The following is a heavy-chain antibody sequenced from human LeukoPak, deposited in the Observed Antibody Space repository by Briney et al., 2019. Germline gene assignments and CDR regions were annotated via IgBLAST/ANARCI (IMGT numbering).Heavy chain of an antibody. CDR1: GGSITNYY. J-gene: IGHJ5*02. CDR3: ARAPTGTGGWNWFDP. D-gene: IGHD1-1*01. V-gene: IGHV4-59*12. Sequence: SETLSLTCSLSGGSITNYYWSWIRQPPGKGLEWIAWIYSSGNTDYNPSLKSRVTMSVDTSKNQFSLKLSSVTAADTAVYYCARAPTGTGGWNWFDPWGQGTLVTVSS. CDR2: IYSSGNT.